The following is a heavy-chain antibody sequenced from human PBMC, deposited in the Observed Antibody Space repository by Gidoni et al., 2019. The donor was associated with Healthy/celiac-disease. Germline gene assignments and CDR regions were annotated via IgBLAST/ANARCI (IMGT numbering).Heavy chain of an antibody. D-gene: IGHD3-10*01. V-gene: IGHV3-23*01. CDR2: ISGSGGST. CDR3: AKQAGTLTYYYGSGSRGAHDY. Sequence: EVQLLESGGGLLQPGGSLRLSCAASGFTFSSYAMSWVRQAPGKGLEWVSAISGSGGSTYYADSVKGRFTISRDNSKNTLYLQMNSLRAEDTAVYYCAKQAGTLTYYYGSGSRGAHDYWGQGTLVTVSS. CDR1: GFTFSSYA. J-gene: IGHJ4*02.